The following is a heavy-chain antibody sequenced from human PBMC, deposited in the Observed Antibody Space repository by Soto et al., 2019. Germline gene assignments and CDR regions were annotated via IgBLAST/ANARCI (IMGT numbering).Heavy chain of an antibody. Sequence: PSETLSLTCTVSGGSISSYYWSWIRQPPGKGLEWIGYIYHSGSTNYNPPLKSRVTISVDTSKNQFSLKLSSVTAADTAVYYCARVVGQWPGDYYYYYGMDVWGQGTTVTVSS. D-gene: IGHD6-19*01. CDR3: ARVVGQWPGDYYYYYGMDV. CDR1: GGSISSYY. V-gene: IGHV4-59*01. CDR2: IYHSGST. J-gene: IGHJ6*02.